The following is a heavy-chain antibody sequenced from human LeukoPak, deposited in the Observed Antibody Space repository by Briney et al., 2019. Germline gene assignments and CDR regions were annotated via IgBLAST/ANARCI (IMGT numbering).Heavy chain of an antibody. Sequence: ASVKVSCKTSVSTFTNYGISWVRQAPGQGLEWMGWISGHSGNTKYAQRLQGRVIMTTDTSTSTAYMELRSLKSDDTAVYYCARDVLSGGLDVFDIWGQGTMVTVSS. CDR2: ISGHSGNT. CDR3: ARDVLSGGLDVFDI. D-gene: IGHD3-10*01. J-gene: IGHJ3*02. V-gene: IGHV1-18*01. CDR1: VSTFTNYG.